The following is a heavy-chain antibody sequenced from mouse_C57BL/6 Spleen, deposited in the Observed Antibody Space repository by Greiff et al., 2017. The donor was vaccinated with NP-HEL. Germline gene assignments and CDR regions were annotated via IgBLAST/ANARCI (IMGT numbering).Heavy chain of an antibody. CDR2: IWSGGST. CDR1: GFSLTSYG. D-gene: IGHD2-3*01. J-gene: IGHJ4*01. Sequence: LVESGPGLVQPSQSLSITCTVSGFSLTSYGVHWVRQSPGKGLEWLGVIWSGGSTDYNAAFISRLSISKDNSKSQVFFKMNSLQADDTAIYYCARNFGGYLFLYAMDYWGQGTSVTVSS. CDR3: ARNFGGYLFLYAMDY. V-gene: IGHV2-2*01.